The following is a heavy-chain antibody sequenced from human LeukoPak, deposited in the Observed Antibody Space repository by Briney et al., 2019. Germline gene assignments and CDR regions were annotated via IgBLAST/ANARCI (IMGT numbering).Heavy chain of an antibody. CDR3: ARERFNYDV. Sequence: GGSLRLSCEASGFTLSSSWMHWVRQAPGKGLVWVSRITSDGTDTKYADSVKGRFTISRDNAKNTLYLQMNSLRVEDTALHYCARERFNYDVWGQGTLVTVSS. J-gene: IGHJ4*02. CDR1: GFTLSSSW. CDR2: ITSDGTDT. D-gene: IGHD3-22*01. V-gene: IGHV3-74*01.